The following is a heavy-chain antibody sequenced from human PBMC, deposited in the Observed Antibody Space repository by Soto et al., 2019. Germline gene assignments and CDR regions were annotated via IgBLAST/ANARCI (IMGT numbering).Heavy chain of an antibody. V-gene: IGHV4-61*03. D-gene: IGHD1-1*01. CDR2: MSHRGGT. J-gene: IGHJ3*02. CDR3: ARVERGTATTVVDAFDI. CDR1: GGSVSSGNYY. Sequence: SETLSLTCAVYGGSVSSGNYYGSWIRQPPGKGLEWIGEMSHRGGTHFNPSLKSRVTISVDTSKSHFSLKMSSVTAADTALYYCARVERGTATTVVDAFDIWGPGTMVTVSS.